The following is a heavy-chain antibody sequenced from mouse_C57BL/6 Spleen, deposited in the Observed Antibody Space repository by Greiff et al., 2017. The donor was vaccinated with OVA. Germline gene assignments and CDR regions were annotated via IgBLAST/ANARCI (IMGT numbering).Heavy chain of an antibody. CDR2: IYPSDSET. CDR1: GYTFTSYW. J-gene: IGHJ3*01. V-gene: IGHV1-61*01. Sequence: QVQLQQPGAELVRPGSSVKLSCKASGYTFTSYWMDWVKQRPGQGLEWIGNIYPSDSETHYNHKFKDKATLTVDKSSSTAYMQLSSLTSEDSAVDYCARCFDGYDEAGFAYWGQGTLVTVSA. D-gene: IGHD2-2*01. CDR3: ARCFDGYDEAGFAY.